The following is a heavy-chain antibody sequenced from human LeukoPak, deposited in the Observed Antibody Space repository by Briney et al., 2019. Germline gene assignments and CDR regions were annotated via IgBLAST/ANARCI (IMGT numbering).Heavy chain of an antibody. CDR2: ISSSSSYI. D-gene: IGHD4-17*01. CDR3: ARTTVTGDSTFDY. V-gene: IGHV3-21*01. CDR1: GFTFSSYS. Sequence: PGGSLRLSCAASGFTFSSYSMNWVRQAPGKGLEWVSSISSSSSYIYYADSVKGRFTISRDNAKNSLYLQMNSLRAEDTAVYYCARTTVTGDSTFDYWGQGTLVTVSS. J-gene: IGHJ4*02.